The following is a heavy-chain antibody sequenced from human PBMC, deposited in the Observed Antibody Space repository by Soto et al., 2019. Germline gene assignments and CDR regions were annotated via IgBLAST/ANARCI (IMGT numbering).Heavy chain of an antibody. CDR1: GYSFTSYW. CDR2: IDPSDSYT. CDR3: ARGVTAAANYYYGMDV. V-gene: IGHV5-10-1*01. D-gene: IGHD2-2*01. Sequence: GESLKISCKGSGYSFTSYWISWVRQMPGKGLEWMGRIDPSDSYTNYSPSFQGHVTISADKSISTAYLQWSSLKASDTVMYYCARGVTAAANYYYGMDVWGQGTTVTVSS. J-gene: IGHJ6*02.